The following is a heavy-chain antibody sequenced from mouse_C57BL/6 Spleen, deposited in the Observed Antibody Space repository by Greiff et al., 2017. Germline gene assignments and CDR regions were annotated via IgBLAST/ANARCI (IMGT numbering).Heavy chain of an antibody. J-gene: IGHJ2*01. CDR3: ARGGDKVDY. V-gene: IGHV1-61*01. Sequence: QVQLQQPGAELVRPGSSVKLSCKASGYTFTSYWMDWVKQRPGQSLEWIGNIYPSDSETHYNQKFKYKATLTVDKSSSTAYMQLSSLTSEDSAVYYCARGGDKVDYWGQGTTLTVSS. CDR1: GYTFTSYW. CDR2: IYPSDSET. D-gene: IGHD3-3*01.